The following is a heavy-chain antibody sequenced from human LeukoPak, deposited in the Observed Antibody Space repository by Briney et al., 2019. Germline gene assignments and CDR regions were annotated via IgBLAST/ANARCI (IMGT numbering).Heavy chain of an antibody. D-gene: IGHD2-2*01. J-gene: IGHJ2*01. Sequence: SETLSLTCAVYGGSFSGYYWSWIRQPPGKGLERIGEINHSGSTNYNPSLKSRVTISVDTSKNQFSLKLSSVTAADTAVYYCARERTLGYCSSTSCYSNWYFDLWGQGTLVTVSS. CDR1: GGSFSGYY. CDR3: ARERTLGYCSSTSCYSNWYFDL. CDR2: INHSGST. V-gene: IGHV4-34*01.